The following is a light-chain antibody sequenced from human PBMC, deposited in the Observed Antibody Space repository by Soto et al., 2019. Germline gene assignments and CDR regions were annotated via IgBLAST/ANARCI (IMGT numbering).Light chain of an antibody. CDR3: QQYNNWPSIT. CDR1: QSVSSN. V-gene: IGKV3-15*01. J-gene: IGKJ5*01. CDR2: GAS. Sequence: EIVMTQSPATLSVSPGERATLSCRASQSVSSNLAWYQQKPGQAPRLLIYGASTRATGIPARFSGSGSGTEFTLTSSSLRSEDFAVYYCQQYNNWPSITFGQGTRLEVK.